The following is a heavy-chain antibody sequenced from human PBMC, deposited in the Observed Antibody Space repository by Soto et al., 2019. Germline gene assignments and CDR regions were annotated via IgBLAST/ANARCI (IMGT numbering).Heavy chain of an antibody. J-gene: IGHJ4*02. CDR1: GFTFSSYW. Sequence: EVQLVESGGGLVQPGGSLRLSCAASGFTFSSYWMHWVRQAPGKGLVWVSRINSDGSSTTYADSVKGRFTVSRDNAKNTLYLQMTSLRAEDTAVYYLARVETCSSTSCYSVFDYWGQGTLVTVSS. D-gene: IGHD2-2*01. V-gene: IGHV3-74*03. CDR2: INSDGSST. CDR3: ARVETCSSTSCYSVFDY.